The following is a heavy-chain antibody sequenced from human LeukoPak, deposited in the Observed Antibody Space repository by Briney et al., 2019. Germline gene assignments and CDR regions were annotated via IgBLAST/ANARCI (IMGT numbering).Heavy chain of an antibody. CDR1: GYTFTGYY. CDR2: INPNSGAT. Sequence: GASVKVSCKASGYTFTGYYMHWVRQAPGHGLEWMGWINPNSGATSYAQKFQGRITMARDTSISTAYMELSRLKSDDTAVYYCARWYSYGYGYWGQGTLVTVSS. D-gene: IGHD5-18*01. J-gene: IGHJ4*02. CDR3: ARWYSYGYGY. V-gene: IGHV1-2*02.